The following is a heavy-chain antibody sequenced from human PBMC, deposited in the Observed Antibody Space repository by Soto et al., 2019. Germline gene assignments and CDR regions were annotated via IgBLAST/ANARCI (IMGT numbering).Heavy chain of an antibody. V-gene: IGHV1-18*04. CDR2: ISPNSGRP. D-gene: IGHD3-3*01. CDR1: GYTFTKYD. J-gene: IGHJ4*02. CDR3: VRQYYDFWTDSPAVDY. Sequence: GASVKVSCKTSGYTFTKYDISWVRQAPGQGLEWLGLISPNSGRPSYAQKFEGRVTMTTDTSTTTAYLELRSLRSDDTAVYYCVRQYYDFWTDSPAVDYWRQGTLVTVSS.